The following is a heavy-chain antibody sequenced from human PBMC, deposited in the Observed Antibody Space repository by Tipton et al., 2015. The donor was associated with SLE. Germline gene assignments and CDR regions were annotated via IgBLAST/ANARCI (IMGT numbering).Heavy chain of an antibody. CDR3: ARQVGAEYFQH. CDR2: IYYSGST. CDR1: GGSISSSSYY. Sequence: LRLSCTVSGGSISSSSYYWGWIRQPPGKGLEWIGSIYYSGSTYYNPSLKSRVTISVDTSKNQFSLKLSSGTAADTAVYYCARQVGAEYFQHWGQGTLVTVSS. D-gene: IGHD1-26*01. V-gene: IGHV4-39*01. J-gene: IGHJ1*01.